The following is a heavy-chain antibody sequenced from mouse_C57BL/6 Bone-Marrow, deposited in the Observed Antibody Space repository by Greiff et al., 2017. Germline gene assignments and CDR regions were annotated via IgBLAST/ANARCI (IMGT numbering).Heavy chain of an antibody. J-gene: IGHJ1*03. CDR2: INPYNGGT. Sequence: EVQLQQSGPVLVKPGASVKMSCKASGYTFTDYYMNWVKQSHGKSLEWIGVINPYNGGTSYNQKFKGKATLTVDKSSSTAYMELNSLTSEDSAVYYCASIYYYGSSYGDWYFDVWGTGTTVTVSS. V-gene: IGHV1-19*01. CDR3: ASIYYYGSSYGDWYFDV. CDR1: GYTFTDYY. D-gene: IGHD1-1*01.